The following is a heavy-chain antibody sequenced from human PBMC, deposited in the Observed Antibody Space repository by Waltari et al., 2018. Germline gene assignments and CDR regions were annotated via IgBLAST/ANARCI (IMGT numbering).Heavy chain of an antibody. D-gene: IGHD3-3*01. V-gene: IGHV1-2*06. Sequence: QVQLVQSGAEVKKPGASVKVSCKASGYTFTGYYMHWVRQAPGPGLEWMGRINPNSGGTNYAQKFQGRVTMTRDTSISTAYMELSRLRSDDTAVYYCARGRTIFGVVTTTDAFDIWGQGTMVTVSS. J-gene: IGHJ3*02. CDR2: INPNSGGT. CDR3: ARGRTIFGVVTTTDAFDI. CDR1: GYTFTGYY.